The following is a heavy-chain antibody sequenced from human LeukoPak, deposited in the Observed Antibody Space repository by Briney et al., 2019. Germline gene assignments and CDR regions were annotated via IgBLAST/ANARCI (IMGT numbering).Heavy chain of an antibody. D-gene: IGHD3-10*01. CDR3: AKDLTRMVRGVITNYYYYYYMDV. Sequence: GGSLRLSCAASGFSFNKYGMHWVRQAPGKGLEWVAFIRYDGSNKYYADSVKGRFTISRDNSKNTVYVQMNSLRAEDTAVYYCAKDLTRMVRGVITNYYYYYYMDVWGKGTTVTVSS. V-gene: IGHV3-30*02. CDR2: IRYDGSNK. J-gene: IGHJ6*03. CDR1: GFSFNKYG.